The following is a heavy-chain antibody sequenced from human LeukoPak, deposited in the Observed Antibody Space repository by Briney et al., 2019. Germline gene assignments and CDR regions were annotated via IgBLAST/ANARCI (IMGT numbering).Heavy chain of an antibody. V-gene: IGHV5-51*01. CDR1: GYSFTNHW. D-gene: IGHD2-15*01. CDR3: ARRFCSGGTCYYFDS. J-gene: IGHJ4*02. Sequence: GESLKISCKGSGYSFTNHWVGWVRQMPGKGLEWMGIINPGDSDTIYSPSFEGQVTISADKSISTAYLQWSSLRAPDTAMYFCARRFCSGGTCYYFDSWGQGFLVTVSS. CDR2: INPGDSDT.